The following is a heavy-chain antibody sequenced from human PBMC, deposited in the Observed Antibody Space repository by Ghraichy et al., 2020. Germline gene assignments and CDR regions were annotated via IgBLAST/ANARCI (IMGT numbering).Heavy chain of an antibody. CDR3: ATDAATGYFDP. D-gene: IGHD6-25*01. J-gene: IGHJ5*02. Sequence: SETLSLTCTVSGGSLSEYYWSWIRQPPGKGLEWMGYVFHTGSTEYNPSFTSRMTISVDTSKNRFSLTLNSVSAADTAVYYCATDAATGYFDPWGRGTLVTVSS. CDR1: GGSLSEYY. V-gene: IGHV4-59*01. CDR2: VFHTGST.